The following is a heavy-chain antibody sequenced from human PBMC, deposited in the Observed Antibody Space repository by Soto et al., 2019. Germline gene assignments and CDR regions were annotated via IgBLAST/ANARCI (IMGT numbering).Heavy chain of an antibody. J-gene: IGHJ4*02. CDR3: AIYSTAPFDY. V-gene: IGHV4-61*01. D-gene: IGHD2-15*01. CDR1: GGSVSSGSYY. CDR2: IYYSGST. Sequence: QVQLQESGPGLVKPSETLSLTCTVSGGSVSSGSYYWSWIRQPPGKGLEWIGYIYYSGSTNYNPPRKIRVTISLDTSKNQLSLKLTSVTAADTAVYYCAIYSTAPFDYWGQGTLVTVSS.